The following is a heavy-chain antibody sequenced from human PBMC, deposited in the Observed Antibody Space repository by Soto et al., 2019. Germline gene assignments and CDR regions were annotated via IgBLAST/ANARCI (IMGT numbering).Heavy chain of an antibody. J-gene: IGHJ5*02. CDR2: IYYSGST. CDR3: AREGVYGSGNYIGP. CDR1: GRTISSSNW. D-gene: IGHD3-10*01. Sequence: PSESLCHTCAASGRTISSSNWWSWVRQPPGKGLEWIGYIYYSGSTYYNPSLKSRVTISVDTSKNQFSLKLSSVTAADTAVYYCAREGVYGSGNYIGPLGQG. V-gene: IGHV4-30-4*01.